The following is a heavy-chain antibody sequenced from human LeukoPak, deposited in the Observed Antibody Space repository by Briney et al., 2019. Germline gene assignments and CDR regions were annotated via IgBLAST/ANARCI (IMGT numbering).Heavy chain of an antibody. D-gene: IGHD6-13*01. CDR1: GFTFSSYA. J-gene: IGHJ4*02. CDR3: ASYGSSWSYYFDY. CDR2: ISYDGSNK. Sequence: PGGSLRLSCAASGFTFSSYAMHWVRQAPGKGLEWVAVISYDGSNKYYADSVKGRFTISRDNSKNTLYLQMNSLKAEDTAVYYCASYGSSWSYYFDYWGQGTLVTVSS. V-gene: IGHV3-30-3*01.